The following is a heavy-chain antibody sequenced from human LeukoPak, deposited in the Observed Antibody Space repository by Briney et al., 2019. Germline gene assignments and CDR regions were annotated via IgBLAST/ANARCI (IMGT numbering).Heavy chain of an antibody. J-gene: IGHJ6*02. CDR1: GGTFSSYA. CDR2: IIPIFGTA. CDR3: ASQWLPYYYYYGMDV. V-gene: IGHV1-69*13. Sequence: SVKVSCKASGGTFSSYAISWVRQAPGQGLEWMGGIIPIFGTANYAQKFQGRVTITADESTSTAYMELSSLRSEDTAVYYCASQWLPYYYYYGMDVWGQGTTVTVSS. D-gene: IGHD3-22*01.